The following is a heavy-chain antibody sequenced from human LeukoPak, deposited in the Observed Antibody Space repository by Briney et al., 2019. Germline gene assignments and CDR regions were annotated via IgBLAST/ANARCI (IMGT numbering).Heavy chain of an antibody. CDR1: GGSFSGYY. V-gene: IGHV4-34*01. D-gene: IGHD5-24*01. Sequence: SETLSLTCAVYGGSFSGYYWSWIRQPPGKGLEWIGVINHSGSTNYNPSLKSRVTISVDTSKNQFSLKLSSVTAADTAVYYCARARGRWLQFDAFDIWGQGTMVTVSS. J-gene: IGHJ3*02. CDR2: INHSGST. CDR3: ARARGRWLQFDAFDI.